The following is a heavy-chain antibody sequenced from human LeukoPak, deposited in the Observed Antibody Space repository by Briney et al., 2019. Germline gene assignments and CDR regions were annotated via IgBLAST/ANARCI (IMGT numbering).Heavy chain of an antibody. D-gene: IGHD2-15*01. CDR1: GGTFSSYA. J-gene: IGHJ4*02. CDR2: IIPIFGTA. CDR3: AGGYCSGGSCYPFDY. Sequence: ASVKVSCKASGGTFSSYAISWVRQAPGQGLEWMGGIIPIFGTANYAQKFQGRVTITTDESTSTAYMELSSLRSEDTAVYYCAGGYCSGGSCYPFDYWGQGTLVTVSS. V-gene: IGHV1-69*05.